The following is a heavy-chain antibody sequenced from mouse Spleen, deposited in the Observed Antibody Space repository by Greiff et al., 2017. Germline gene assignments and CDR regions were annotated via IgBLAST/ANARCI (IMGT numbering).Heavy chain of an antibody. CDR1: GFTFNTYA. Sequence: EVQGVESGGGLVQPKGSLKLSCAASGFTFNTYAMHWVRQAPGKGLEWVARIRSKSSNYATYYADSVKDRFTISRDDSQSMLYLQMNNLKTEDTAMYYCVRGKITTVVDAMDYWGQGTSVTVSS. V-gene: IGHV10-3*01. CDR3: VRGKITTVVDAMDY. J-gene: IGHJ4*01. CDR2: IRSKSSNYAT. D-gene: IGHD1-1*01.